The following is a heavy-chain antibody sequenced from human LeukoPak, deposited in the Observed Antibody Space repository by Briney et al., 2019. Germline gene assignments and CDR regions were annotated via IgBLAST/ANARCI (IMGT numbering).Heavy chain of an antibody. J-gene: IGHJ4*02. V-gene: IGHV3-74*01. Sequence: GGSLRLSCAASGFTFSSYWMHWVRQAPGKGLVWVSRINSDGSSTSYADSVKGRFTTSRDNAKNTLYLQMNSLRAEDTAVYYCARAGDYYDSSGYLHYFDYWGQGTLVTVSS. D-gene: IGHD3-22*01. CDR3: ARAGDYYDSSGYLHYFDY. CDR2: INSDGSST. CDR1: GFTFSSYW.